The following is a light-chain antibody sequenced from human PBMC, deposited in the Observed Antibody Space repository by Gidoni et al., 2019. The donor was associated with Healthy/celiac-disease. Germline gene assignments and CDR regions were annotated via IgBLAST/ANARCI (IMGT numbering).Light chain of an antibody. CDR3: VLYMGSGIWV. Sequence: QTVVTQEPSFSVSPGGTVTLTCGLSFGSVSTSYYPSWDQQTPGQAPRTLIYSTNTRSSGVPDRFSGSILGNKAALTITGAQADDESDYYCVLYMGSGIWVFGGGTKLTVL. CDR1: FGSVSTSYY. J-gene: IGLJ3*02. CDR2: STN. V-gene: IGLV8-61*01.